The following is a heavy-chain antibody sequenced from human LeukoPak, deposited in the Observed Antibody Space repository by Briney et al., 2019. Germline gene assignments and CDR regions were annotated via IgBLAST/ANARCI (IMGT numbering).Heavy chain of an antibody. CDR3: AKEPDY. V-gene: IGHV3-30*18. CDR2: ISYDGSNK. J-gene: IGHJ4*02. Sequence: GGSLRLSCAASGFTFSSYGMHWVRQAPGKGLEWVAVISYDGSNKYYADSVKGRFTISRDNSKNTLYLQMNSLRAEDTAVYYCAKEPDYWGQGTLVTVSS. CDR1: GFTFSSYG.